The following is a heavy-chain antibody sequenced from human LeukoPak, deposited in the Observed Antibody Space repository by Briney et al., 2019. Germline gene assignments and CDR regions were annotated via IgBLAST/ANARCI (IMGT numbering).Heavy chain of an antibody. CDR3: TRRPSSVYGLDV. CDR1: GFTFSGSD. CDR2: IRNKANSYAT. Sequence: GGSLRLSCAASGFTFSGSDMHWVCQGSGKGLGWLGRIRNKANSYATAYIATVTGRYTISRDDSKNTAYLQMNSLKTEDTAVYYCTRRPSSVYGLDVWGQGTTVTVSS. D-gene: IGHD2-2*01. J-gene: IGHJ6*02. V-gene: IGHV3-73*01.